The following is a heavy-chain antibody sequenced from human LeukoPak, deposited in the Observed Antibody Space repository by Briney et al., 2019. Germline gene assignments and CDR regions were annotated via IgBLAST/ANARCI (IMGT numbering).Heavy chain of an antibody. CDR1: GYTFTSYA. J-gene: IGHJ6*03. Sequence: GASVKVSCKASGYTFTSYAVHWVRRAPGQSLEWMGYINDGDGNTKYSQEFQGRVTMTRNTSISTAYMELSSLRSEDTAVYYCARGRRGHYYYYYYMDVWGKGTTDTISS. V-gene: IGHV1-3*03. CDR3: ARGRRGHYYYYYYMDV. CDR2: INDGDGNT.